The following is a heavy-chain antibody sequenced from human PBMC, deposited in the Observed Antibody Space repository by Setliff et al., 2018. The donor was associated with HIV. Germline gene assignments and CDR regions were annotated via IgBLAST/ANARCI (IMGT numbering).Heavy chain of an antibody. J-gene: IGHJ4*02. CDR2: IAYSGTTMYF. CDR1: GGSFIGSSFQ. Sequence: SETLSLPCNVSGGSFIGSSFQSTWIRQAPGKGLEWIGDIAYSGTTMYFNYNPSLESRLPLSEDTSRHQFSLKLTSVTADDTGIYYCARGPPFAYWGQGLLVTVSS. CDR3: ARGPPFAY. V-gene: IGHV4-39*07.